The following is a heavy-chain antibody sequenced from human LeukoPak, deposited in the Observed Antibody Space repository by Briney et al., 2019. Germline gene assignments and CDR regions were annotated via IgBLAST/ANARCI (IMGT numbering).Heavy chain of an antibody. V-gene: IGHV3-48*04. D-gene: IGHD3-22*01. CDR1: GFTFSSYS. Sequence: GGSLRLSCAASGFTFSSYSMNWVRQAPGKGLEWVSYISSSSSTIYYADSVKGRFTISRDNAKNSLYLQMNSLRAEDTAVYYCAREGYYYDSSGYSPFDYWGQGTLVTVSS. CDR2: ISSSSSTI. J-gene: IGHJ4*02. CDR3: AREGYYYDSSGYSPFDY.